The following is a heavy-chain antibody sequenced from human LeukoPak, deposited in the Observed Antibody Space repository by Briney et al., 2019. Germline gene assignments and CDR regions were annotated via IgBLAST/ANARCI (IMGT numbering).Heavy chain of an antibody. CDR1: GFTFSSYG. CDR2: ISYDGSNK. Sequence: GGSLRLSCAASGFTFSSYGMHWVRQAPGKGLEWVAVISYDGSNKYYADSLKGRFTISRDNSKNTLYLQMNSLRAEDTAVYYCAKGLTNGVPEWGQGTLVTVSS. V-gene: IGHV3-30*18. CDR3: AKGLTNGVPE. J-gene: IGHJ4*02. D-gene: IGHD2-8*01.